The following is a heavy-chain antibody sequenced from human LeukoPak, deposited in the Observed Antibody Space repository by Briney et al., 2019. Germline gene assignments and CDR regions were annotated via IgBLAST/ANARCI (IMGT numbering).Heavy chain of an antibody. V-gene: IGHV3-43*02. D-gene: IGHD3-16*01. CDR3: ATDRGGYRTGSFAY. J-gene: IGHJ4*02. Sequence: PGGSLRLSCAASGFTFDDYAMHWVRQAPGTGLAWVSLISGDGAGTYYADSVKGRFTISRDNSKNTLYLQMNSLRTEDPALYYCATDRGGYRTGSFAYWGQGTLVTVSS. CDR2: ISGDGAGT. CDR1: GFTFDDYA.